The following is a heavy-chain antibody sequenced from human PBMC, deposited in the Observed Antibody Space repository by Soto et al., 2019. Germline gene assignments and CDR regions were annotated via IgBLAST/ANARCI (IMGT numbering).Heavy chain of an antibody. D-gene: IGHD1-26*01. J-gene: IGHJ4*02. CDR2: IYYSGST. CDR1: GGPISSSSYY. Sequence: PSETLSLTCTVSGGPISSSSYYWGWIRQPPGKGLEWIGSIYYSGSTYYNPSLKSRVTISVDTSKNQFSLKLSSVTAADTAVYYCARQGVGAYFDYWGQGTLVTVSS. V-gene: IGHV4-39*01. CDR3: ARQGVGAYFDY.